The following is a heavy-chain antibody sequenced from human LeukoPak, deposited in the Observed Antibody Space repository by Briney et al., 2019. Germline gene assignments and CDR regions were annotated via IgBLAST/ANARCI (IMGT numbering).Heavy chain of an antibody. CDR3: ARDLGHFVWAYSSSTFDY. D-gene: IGHD6-6*01. CDR1: GFTFSSYA. J-gene: IGHJ4*02. V-gene: IGHV3-30*01. CDR2: ISYDGSNK. Sequence: PGRSLRLSCAASGFTFSSYAMHWVRQAPGKGLEWVAVISYDGSNKYYADSVKGRFTISRDNSKNTLYLQMNSLRAEDTAVYYCARDLGHFVWAYSSSTFDYWGQGTLVTVSS.